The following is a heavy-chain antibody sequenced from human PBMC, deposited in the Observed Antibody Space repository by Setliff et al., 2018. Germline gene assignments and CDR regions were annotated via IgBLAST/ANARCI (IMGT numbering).Heavy chain of an antibody. CDR2: ISGSGSSS. Sequence: GGSLRLSCAASGFTFSTFAMSWVRQAPGKGLEWVSHISGSGSSSSCADSVKGRFTISRDNARNTLYLQMNSLRAEDTAVYYCARIFLYGTSWYFDNWGQGTLVTVSS. J-gene: IGHJ4*02. CDR3: ARIFLYGTSWYFDN. V-gene: IGHV3-23*01. CDR1: GFTFSTFA. D-gene: IGHD3-3*01.